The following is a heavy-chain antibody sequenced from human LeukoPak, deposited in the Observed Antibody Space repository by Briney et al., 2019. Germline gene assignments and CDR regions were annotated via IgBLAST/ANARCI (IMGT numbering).Heavy chain of an antibody. V-gene: IGHV3-23*01. CDR2: ISGSGGST. J-gene: IGHJ4*02. CDR1: GFTFSSYA. CDR3: AKPYSSGWYLGYFDY. Sequence: GGSLRLSCAASGFTFSSYAMSWVRQAPGKGLEWVSAISGSGGSTYYADSVKGRFTISRDNSKNTLYLQMNSLRAEDTAVYYCAKPYSSGWYLGYFDYWGQGTLVTVSS. D-gene: IGHD6-19*01.